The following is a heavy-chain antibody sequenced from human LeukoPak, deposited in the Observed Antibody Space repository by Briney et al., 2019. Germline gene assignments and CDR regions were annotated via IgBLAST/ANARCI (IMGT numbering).Heavy chain of an antibody. CDR2: INHSGST. J-gene: IGHJ4*02. Sequence: SETLSLTCAVYGGSFSGYYWCWIRQPPGKGLEWIGEINHSGSTNYNPSLKSRVTISVDTTKNQFCMKLSSVTAADTAVYYCAREGSYDSRGLDYWGQGTLVTAS. CDR3: AREGSYDSRGLDY. V-gene: IGHV4-34*01. D-gene: IGHD3-22*01. CDR1: GGSFSGYY.